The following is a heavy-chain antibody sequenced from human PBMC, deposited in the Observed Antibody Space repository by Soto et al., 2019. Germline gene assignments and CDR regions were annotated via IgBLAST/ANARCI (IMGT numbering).Heavy chain of an antibody. CDR3: ARDKITGVFDY. Sequence: QVQLQQWGAGLLKPSETLSLTCAVYGGSFSGYYWTWIRQPPGTGLELIGESNHSGSTNYNPSLKSRVTISVDTSKNQFSLKLTSVTAADTAVYYCARDKITGVFDYWGQGTLVTVSS. CDR2: SNHSGST. V-gene: IGHV4-34*01. D-gene: IGHD2-8*02. CDR1: GGSFSGYY. J-gene: IGHJ4*02.